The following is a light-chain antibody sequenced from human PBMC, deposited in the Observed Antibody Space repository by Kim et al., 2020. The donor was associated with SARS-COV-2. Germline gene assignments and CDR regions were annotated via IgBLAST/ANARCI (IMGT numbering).Light chain of an antibody. CDR1: KLGDRY. V-gene: IGLV3-1*01. CDR2: QDN. CDR3: QAWDSSTAV. Sequence: SVSPGQTARITCAGDKLGDRYACWYQQKPGQSPVLVLYQDNKRPSGIPERFSGSNSGNTATLTISGTQAMDEAEYYCQAWDSSTAVFGGGTQLTVL. J-gene: IGLJ2*01.